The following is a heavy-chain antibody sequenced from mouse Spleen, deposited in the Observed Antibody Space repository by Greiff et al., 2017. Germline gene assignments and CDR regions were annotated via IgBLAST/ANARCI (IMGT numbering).Heavy chain of an antibody. CDR3: ARRVDY. CDR2: ISSGSSTI. Sequence: DVKLVESGGGLVKPGGSLKLSCSASGFTFVAYGMHWVRQAPEKGLEWVAYISSGSSTIYYADTVKGRFTISRDNAKNTLFLQMTSLRSEDTAMYYCARRVDYWGQGTSVTVSS. CDR1: GFTFVAYG. J-gene: IGHJ4*01. V-gene: IGHV5-17*01.